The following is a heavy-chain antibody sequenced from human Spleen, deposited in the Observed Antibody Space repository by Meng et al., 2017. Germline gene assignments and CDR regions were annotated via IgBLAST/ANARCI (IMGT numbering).Heavy chain of an antibody. CDR2: VNHSGNT. Sequence: QVQLQQWGAGLLKPSATLSLTCGVYGGSFSGYYWSWIRQPPGKGLEWIGEVNHSGNTNYNPSLKSRVTISVDTSKNQFSLNLSSVTAADTAVYYCARGTPVVTPRWLDYWGQGTLVTVSS. CDR1: GGSFSGYY. CDR3: ARGTPVVTPRWLDY. J-gene: IGHJ4*02. D-gene: IGHD4-23*01. V-gene: IGHV4-34*01.